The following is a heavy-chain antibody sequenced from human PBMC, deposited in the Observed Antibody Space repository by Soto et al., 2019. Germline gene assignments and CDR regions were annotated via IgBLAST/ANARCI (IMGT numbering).Heavy chain of an antibody. CDR2: INPSGGST. J-gene: IGHJ6*02. D-gene: IGHD6-13*01. CDR1: GYTFTSYY. Sequence: ASVKVSCKASGYTFTSYYMHWVRQAPGQGLEWMGIINPSGGSTSYAQKFQGRVIMTRDTSTSTVYMELSSLRSEDTAVYFCARDLSDGTPYYYYGMAVWGQGTTVTVSS. V-gene: IGHV1-46*01. CDR3: ARDLSDGTPYYYYGMAV.